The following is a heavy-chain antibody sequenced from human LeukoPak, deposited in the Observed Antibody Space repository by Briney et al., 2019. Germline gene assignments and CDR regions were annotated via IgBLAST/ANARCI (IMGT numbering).Heavy chain of an antibody. D-gene: IGHD1-1*01. CDR1: GFTFNSYA. V-gene: IGHV3-23*01. CDR2: VSDSGDYT. J-gene: IGHJ4*02. Sequence: GGSLRLSCAASGFTFNSYAMTWVRQAPGKGLEWVSSVSDSGDYTYYADSVKGRFTISRDNSKNTLYLQVNSLRAEDTAVYYCAKYNTRWGQGTLVTVSS. CDR3: AKYNTR.